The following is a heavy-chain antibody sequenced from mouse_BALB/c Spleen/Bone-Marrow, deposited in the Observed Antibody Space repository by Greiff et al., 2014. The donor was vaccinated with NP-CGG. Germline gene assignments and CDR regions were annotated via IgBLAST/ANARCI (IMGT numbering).Heavy chain of an antibody. CDR2: IDPANGNT. J-gene: IGHJ2*01. Sequence: VQLQQSGAELVKPGASVKLSCTASGFNIKDTYMHWVKQRPEQGLEWIGRIDPANGNTKYDPKFQGKATITADTSSNPAYLQLSSLTPEATAVYYCARRYGSSPIDYWGQGTTLTVSS. D-gene: IGHD1-1*01. CDR3: ARRYGSSPIDY. V-gene: IGHV14-3*02. CDR1: GFNIKDTY.